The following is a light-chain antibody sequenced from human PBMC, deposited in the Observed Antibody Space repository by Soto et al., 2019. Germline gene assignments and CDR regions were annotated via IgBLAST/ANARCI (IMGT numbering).Light chain of an antibody. CDR2: DTS. J-gene: IGKJ4*01. CDR3: QRYNNWPLT. Sequence: EIVMTQSPATLSVSPGERATLSCRASQGIGDTLAWYQQKPGQTPRLLIYDTSTRATGVPARFSGSRSGAEFTLTINRLQSEDFGVYYCQRYNNWPLTFGGGTKVEVK. V-gene: IGKV3-15*01. CDR1: QGIGDT.